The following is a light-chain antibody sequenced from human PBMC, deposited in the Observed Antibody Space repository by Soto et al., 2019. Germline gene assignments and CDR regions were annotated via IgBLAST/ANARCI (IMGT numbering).Light chain of an antibody. CDR3: SSYRSGSTYV. CDR1: SSDVGGYKF. V-gene: IGLV2-14*01. J-gene: IGLJ1*01. CDR2: DVS. Sequence: QSALTQPASVSGSPGQSITTSCTGTSSDVGGYKFVSWYQQHPGKAPKLMISDVSTRPSGVSNRFSGSQSGNTASLTISGLQDEDEADYYCSSYRSGSTYVFGTGTKLTVL.